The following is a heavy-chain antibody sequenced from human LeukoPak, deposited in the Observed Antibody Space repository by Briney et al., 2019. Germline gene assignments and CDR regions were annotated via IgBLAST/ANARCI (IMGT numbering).Heavy chain of an antibody. CDR1: GFTFSSYS. CDR3: ARDGEGGYSGSYFSD. V-gene: IGHV3-21*01. D-gene: IGHD1-26*01. Sequence: GGSLRLSCAASGFTFSSYSMNWVRQAPGKARECGSSISSSSSYIYYADSVKGRFTISRDNAKNSLYLQLNSLRAEDTAVYYCARDGEGGYSGSYFSDWGQGPLVTVSS. CDR2: ISSSSSYI. J-gene: IGHJ4*02.